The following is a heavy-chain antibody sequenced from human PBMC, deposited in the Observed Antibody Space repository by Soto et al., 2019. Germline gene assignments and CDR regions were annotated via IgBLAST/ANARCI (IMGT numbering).Heavy chain of an antibody. Sequence: SETLSLTCTVSGGSISSYYWSWIRQPAGKGLEWIGRIYTSGSTNYNPSLKSRVTMSVDTSKNQFSLKLSSVTAADTAVYYCARDVDYGDYVGGYYFDYWGQGTLVTVSS. CDR1: GGSISSYY. D-gene: IGHD4-17*01. V-gene: IGHV4-4*07. J-gene: IGHJ4*02. CDR2: IYTSGST. CDR3: ARDVDYGDYVGGYYFDY.